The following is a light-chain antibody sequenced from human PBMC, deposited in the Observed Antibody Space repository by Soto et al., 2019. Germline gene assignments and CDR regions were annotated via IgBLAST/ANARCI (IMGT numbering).Light chain of an antibody. Sequence: EIVITQSPATLSESPGDRSTHSSRLSQSGSSNLAWYQQKPGQAPRLLIYDASTRATGIPARFSGSGSGTEFTLTISSLQSEDFAVYYCHQYNNWPPITFGQGTRLEIK. V-gene: IGKV3-15*01. CDR2: DAS. CDR1: QSGSSN. CDR3: HQYNNWPPIT. J-gene: IGKJ5*01.